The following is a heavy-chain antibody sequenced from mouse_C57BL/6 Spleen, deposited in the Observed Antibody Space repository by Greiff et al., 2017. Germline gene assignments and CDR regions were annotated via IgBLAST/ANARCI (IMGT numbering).Heavy chain of an antibody. Sequence: QVTLKVSGAELVRPGASVTLSCKASGYTFTDYEMHWVKQTPVHGLEWIGAIDPETGGTAYNQKFKGKAILTADKSSSTAYMELRSLTSEDSAVYYCTPYSYEVAYWGQGTLVTVSA. J-gene: IGHJ3*01. D-gene: IGHD2-10*01. CDR3: TPYSYEVAY. CDR1: GYTFTDYE. V-gene: IGHV1-15*01. CDR2: IDPETGGT.